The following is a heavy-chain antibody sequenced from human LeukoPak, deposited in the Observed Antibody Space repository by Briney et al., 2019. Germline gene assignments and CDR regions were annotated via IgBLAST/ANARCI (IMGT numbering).Heavy chain of an antibody. D-gene: IGHD3-9*01. CDR2: ISSSSSTI. J-gene: IGHJ4*02. CDR3: AGNRILTGYYLFDY. V-gene: IGHV3-48*04. Sequence: GGSLRLSCAASGFTFSSCSMNWVRQASGKGLEWVSYISSSSSTIYYADSVKGRFTISRDNAKNSLYLQMNSLRAEDTAVYYCAGNRILTGYYLFDYWGQGTLVTVSS. CDR1: GFTFSSCS.